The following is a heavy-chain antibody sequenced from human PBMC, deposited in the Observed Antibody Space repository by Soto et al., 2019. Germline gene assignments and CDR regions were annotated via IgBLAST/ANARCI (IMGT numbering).Heavy chain of an antibody. D-gene: IGHD6-13*01. V-gene: IGHV5-51*01. Sequence: GESLKISCKGSGYSFTSYCIGWVRQMPGKGLKLMGIIYPGDSDTRYSPSFQGQVTISADKSISTAYLQWSSLKASDTAIYYCARSGGGRKQQPPKYYYGMDVWGQGT. J-gene: IGHJ6*02. CDR1: GYSFTSYC. CDR2: IYPGDSDT. CDR3: ARSGGGRKQQPPKYYYGMDV.